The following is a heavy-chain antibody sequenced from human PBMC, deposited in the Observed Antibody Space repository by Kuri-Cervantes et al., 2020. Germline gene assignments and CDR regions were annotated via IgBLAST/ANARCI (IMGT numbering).Heavy chain of an antibody. CDR3: AKRVFPNNYFDY. V-gene: IGHV3-23*01. CDR1: GFTFSSYA. J-gene: IGHJ4*02. Sequence: GESLKISCAASGFTFSSYAMSWVRQAPGKGLEWVSAISGSGGSTYYADSVKGRFTISRDNSKNMLYLQMNSLRAEDTAVYYCAKRVFPNNYFDYWGQGTLVTVSS. D-gene: IGHD2/OR15-2a*01. CDR2: ISGSGGST.